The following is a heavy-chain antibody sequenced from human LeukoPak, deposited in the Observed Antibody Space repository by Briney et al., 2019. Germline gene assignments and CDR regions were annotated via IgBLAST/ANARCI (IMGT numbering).Heavy chain of an antibody. CDR3: AKRSGYTTGWFFDF. D-gene: IGHD6-19*01. J-gene: IGHJ4*02. CDR1: GFSFSSYA. Sequence: GGSLKLSCAASGFSFSSYAMSWVRQAPEKGLEWVSSISGSGDNTYYAESVKGRFTISRDNSKNTLFLQMNSLRAEDTAVFYCAKRSGYTTGWFFDFWGQGTLVTVSS. V-gene: IGHV3-23*01. CDR2: ISGSGDNT.